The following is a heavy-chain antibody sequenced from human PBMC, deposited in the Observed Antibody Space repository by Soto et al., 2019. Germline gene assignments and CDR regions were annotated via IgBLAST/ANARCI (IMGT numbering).Heavy chain of an antibody. D-gene: IGHD6-19*01. J-gene: IGHJ6*02. CDR2: IKTTTDGGTK. CDR1: DFPFTDAW. CDR3: TTGPWYRSAGGIRDV. Sequence: EVQLVESGGGVVKPGGSLRLSCAASDFPFTDAWMNWVRQAPGKGLEWVGRIKTTTDGGTKDYADSVRGRFNLSRDDSKNTLYLQMNSLKSGDAGVYYCTTGPWYRSAGGIRDVWGQGTTVTVSS. V-gene: IGHV3-15*07.